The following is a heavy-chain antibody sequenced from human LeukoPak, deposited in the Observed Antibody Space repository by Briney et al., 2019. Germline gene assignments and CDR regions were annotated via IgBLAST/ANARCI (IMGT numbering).Heavy chain of an antibody. CDR1: GGSISSGSYY. V-gene: IGHV4-61*02. D-gene: IGHD6-19*01. J-gene: IGHJ3*02. CDR3: ARGGSGWYEGAFDI. CDR2: IYTSGST. Sequence: PSQTLSLTCTVSGGSISSGSYYWSWIRQPAGKGLEWIGRIYTSGSTNYNPFLKSRVTISVDTSKNQFSLKLSSVTAADTAVYYCARGGSGWYEGAFDIWGQGTMVTVSS.